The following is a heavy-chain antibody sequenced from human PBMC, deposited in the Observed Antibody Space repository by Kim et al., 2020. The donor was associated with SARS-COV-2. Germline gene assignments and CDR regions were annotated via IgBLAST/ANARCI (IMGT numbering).Heavy chain of an antibody. J-gene: IGHJ4*02. D-gene: IGHD5-18*01. CDR1: GFTFTSSA. CDR2: IVVGSGNT. CDR3: AADSHTAMVFDY. Sequence: SVRVSCKASGFTFTSSAMQWVRQARGQRLEWIGWIVVGSGNTNYAQKFQERVTITRDMSTSTAYMELSSLRSEDTAVYYCAADSHTAMVFDYWGQGTLVTVSS. V-gene: IGHV1-58*02.